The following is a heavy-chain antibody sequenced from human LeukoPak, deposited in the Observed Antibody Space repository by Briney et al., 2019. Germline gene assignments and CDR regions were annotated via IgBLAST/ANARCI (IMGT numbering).Heavy chain of an antibody. J-gene: IGHJ4*02. D-gene: IGHD3-22*01. CDR3: AKDYYDSSVLGE. V-gene: IGHV3-30*02. Sequence: GGSLRLSCAASGFTFSSYGMHWVRQAPGKGLEWVAFIRYDGSNKYYADSVKGRFTISRDNSKNTLYLQMNSLRAEDTAVYYCAKDYYDSSVLGEWGQETLVTVSS. CDR2: IRYDGSNK. CDR1: GFTFSSYG.